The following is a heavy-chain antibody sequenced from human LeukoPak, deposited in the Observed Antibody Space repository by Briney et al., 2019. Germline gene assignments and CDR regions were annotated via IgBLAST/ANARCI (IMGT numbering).Heavy chain of an antibody. CDR1: GYTFTNYG. CDR3: AASSGYYYHSWYFDL. CDR2: ISAYNGNT. Sequence: ASVKVSCKASGYTFTNYGITWVRQAPGQGLEWMGWISAYNGNTNYAQKFQGRVTMTRDTSTSTAYMELSGLRSEDTAVYYCAASSGYYYHSWYFDLWGRGTLVTVSS. J-gene: IGHJ2*01. V-gene: IGHV1-18*04. D-gene: IGHD3-22*01.